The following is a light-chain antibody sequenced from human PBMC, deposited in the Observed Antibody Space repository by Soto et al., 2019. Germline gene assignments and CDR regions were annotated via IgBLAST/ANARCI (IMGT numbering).Light chain of an antibody. Sequence: EIVLTQSPATLSLSPGERATLSCRASQSVSSYLAWYQQKPGQAPRLLIYDASNRATGIPARFSGSGSGTDSTLTISSLEPDDFAVYYCQQRSNWPPQYTFGQGTKLEIK. CDR1: QSVSSY. J-gene: IGKJ2*01. V-gene: IGKV3-11*01. CDR2: DAS. CDR3: QQRSNWPPQYT.